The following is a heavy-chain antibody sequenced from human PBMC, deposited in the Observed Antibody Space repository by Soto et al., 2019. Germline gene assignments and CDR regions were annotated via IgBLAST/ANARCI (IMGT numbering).Heavy chain of an antibody. V-gene: IGHV4-59*08. CDR2: VYYTGNT. CDR1: DASISNFY. J-gene: IGHJ5*02. Sequence: SETLSLTCTISDASISNFYWSWIRQAPGKGLEWLGYVYYTGNTKYNPSLESRVTISLDTSQNQFSLKLMSVTAADTAMYYCAVVDSSGNWFDPWGEGALVTVSS. CDR3: AVVDSSGNWFDP. D-gene: IGHD6-25*01.